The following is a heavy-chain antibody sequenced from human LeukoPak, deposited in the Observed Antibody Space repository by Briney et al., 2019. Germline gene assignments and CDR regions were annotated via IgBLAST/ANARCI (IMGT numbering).Heavy chain of an antibody. Sequence: ASGKVSCKASGYTFTSYYMHWVRQAPGQGLEWMGLINPSGGSTSYAQKFQGRVTMTRDMSTSTDFMELSSLRSEDTVVYYCARDNSVEDTAWWFDPWGQGTLVTVSS. CDR1: GYTFTSYY. D-gene: IGHD4-23*01. J-gene: IGHJ5*02. V-gene: IGHV1-46*01. CDR2: INPSGGST. CDR3: ARDNSVEDTAWWFDP.